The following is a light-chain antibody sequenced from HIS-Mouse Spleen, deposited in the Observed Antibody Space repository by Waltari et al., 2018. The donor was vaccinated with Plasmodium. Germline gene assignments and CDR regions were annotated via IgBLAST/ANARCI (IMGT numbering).Light chain of an antibody. Sequence: SYELTQPPSVSVSPGQTARITCSGDALPKQYAYWYQQKPGQAPVLVIYKDSERPFGSPERFSGSSSGTTVTLTIRGVQAEDEADYYCQSADSSGTPNWVFGGGTKLTVL. V-gene: IGLV3-25*03. CDR1: ALPKQY. CDR2: KDS. J-gene: IGLJ3*02. CDR3: QSADSSGTPNWV.